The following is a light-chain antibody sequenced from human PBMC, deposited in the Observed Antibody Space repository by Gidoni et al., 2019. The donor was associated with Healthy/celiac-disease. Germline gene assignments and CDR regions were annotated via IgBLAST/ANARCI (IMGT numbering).Light chain of an antibody. CDR2: GAS. J-gene: IGKJ2*01. CDR1: QSVSSSY. V-gene: IGKV3-20*01. Sequence: EIVLPQSPGTLSLSPGERATLSCRASQSVSSSYLAWYQQKPGQAPRLLIYGASSRATGIPDRFSGSGSGTDFTLTISRLEPEDCAVYYCQQDGSSFGQXTKLEIK. CDR3: QQDGSS.